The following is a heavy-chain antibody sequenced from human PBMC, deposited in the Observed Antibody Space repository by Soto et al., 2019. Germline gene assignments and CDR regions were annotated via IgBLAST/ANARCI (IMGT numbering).Heavy chain of an antibody. CDR2: ISYGGDIE. CDR1: GXTFSTYT. CDR3: ARGGLCGGTTCYTNLQYGMDV. V-gene: IGHV3-30-3*01. J-gene: IGHJ6*01. Sequence: GSLRLSCAASGXTFSTYTMHWVRQAPGKGLELVALISYGGDIENHADSVNGLFTISRDNSNNTVSLHMSRLRAEDTAVYYCARGGLCGGTTCYTNLQYGMDVWGQGTTGTVS. D-gene: IGHD2-2*02.